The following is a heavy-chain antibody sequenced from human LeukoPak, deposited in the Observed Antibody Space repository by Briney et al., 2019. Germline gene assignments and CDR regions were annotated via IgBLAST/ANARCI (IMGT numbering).Heavy chain of an antibody. J-gene: IGHJ6*03. CDR2: MNPNSGNT. CDR3: ARTKKSITIFGVVMNYYMDV. CDR1: GYTFTSYD. V-gene: IGHV1-8*01. D-gene: IGHD3-3*01. Sequence: APVKVSCKASGYTFTSYDINWVRQATGQGLEWMGWMNPNSGNTGYAQKFQGRVTMTRNTSISTAYMELSSLRSEDTAVYYCARTKKSITIFGVVMNYYMDVWGKGTTVTVSS.